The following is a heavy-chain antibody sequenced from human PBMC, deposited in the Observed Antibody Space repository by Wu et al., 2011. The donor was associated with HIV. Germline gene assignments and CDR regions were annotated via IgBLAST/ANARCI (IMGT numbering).Heavy chain of an antibody. D-gene: IGHD4-23*01. Sequence: SGAEVKKPGASVKVSCKASGYTFTSYGISWVRQAPGQGLEWMGWISAYNGNTNYAQKFQGRVTMTRDTSTSTVYMELSSLRSEDTAVYYCAIDYGGTPRYYFDYWGQGTLVTVTP. J-gene: IGHJ4*02. CDR1: GYTFTSYG. CDR2: ISAYNGNT. V-gene: IGHV1-18*01. CDR3: AIDYGGTPRYYFDY.